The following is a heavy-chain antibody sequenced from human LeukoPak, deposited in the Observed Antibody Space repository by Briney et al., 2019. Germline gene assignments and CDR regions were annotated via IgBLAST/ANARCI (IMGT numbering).Heavy chain of an antibody. V-gene: IGHV4-34*01. CDR1: GESFSGYY. Sequence: SETLSLTCAVYGESFSGYYWSWIRQPPEKGLEWIGEINDSGRTNYNPSLESRITISVDMSKNQFSLKLNSVTAADTAVYYCARGDVKTRRVAFDIWGQGTMVTVSS. D-gene: IGHD3-10*02. J-gene: IGHJ3*02. CDR2: INDSGRT. CDR3: ARGDVKTRRVAFDI.